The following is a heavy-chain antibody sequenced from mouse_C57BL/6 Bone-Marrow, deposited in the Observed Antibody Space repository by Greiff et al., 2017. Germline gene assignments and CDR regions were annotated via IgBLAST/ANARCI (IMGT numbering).Heavy chain of an antibody. V-gene: IGHV1-31*01. CDR3: ERRMIYYDYYYYAMDY. CDR1: GYSFTGYY. D-gene: IGHD2-4*01. Sequence: VQLKESGPELVKPGASVKISCKASGYSFTGYYMHWVKQSHGNILDWIGYIYPYNGVSSYNQKFKGKATLTVDKSSSTAYMELRSLTSEDSAVYYCERRMIYYDYYYYAMDYWGQGTSVTVSS. CDR2: IYPYNGVS. J-gene: IGHJ4*01.